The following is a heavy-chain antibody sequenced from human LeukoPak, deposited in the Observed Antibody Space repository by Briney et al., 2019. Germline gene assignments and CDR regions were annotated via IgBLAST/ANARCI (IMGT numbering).Heavy chain of an antibody. CDR3: ARGYCTNGVCYNDY. CDR2: INPNTGDT. CDR1: GYTFIAYY. J-gene: IGHJ4*02. V-gene: IGHV1-2*02. D-gene: IGHD2-8*01. Sequence: ASVKVSCKASGYTFIAYYIHWLRQAPGQGLEWLGWINPNTGDTNYAQNFQGRVTMIRDASISTADMELNRLRSDDTAVYYCARGYCTNGVCYNDYWGQGTLVTVSS.